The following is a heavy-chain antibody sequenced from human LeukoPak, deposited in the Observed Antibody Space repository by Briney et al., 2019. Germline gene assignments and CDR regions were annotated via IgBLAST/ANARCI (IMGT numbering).Heavy chain of an antibody. Sequence: SSETLSLTCTVSGGSISSYYWSLIRQPAGKGLEWIGRIYTSGSTNYNPSLKSRVTMSVDTSKNQFSLKLSSVTAADTAVYYCARLQALSGYDLVFDYWGQGTLVTVSS. D-gene: IGHD5-12*01. CDR2: IYTSGST. CDR3: ARLQALSGYDLVFDY. V-gene: IGHV4-4*07. J-gene: IGHJ4*02. CDR1: GGSISSYY.